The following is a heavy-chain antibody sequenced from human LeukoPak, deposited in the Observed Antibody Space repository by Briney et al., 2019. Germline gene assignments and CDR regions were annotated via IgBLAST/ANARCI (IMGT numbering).Heavy chain of an antibody. CDR3: ARGWLGSGLDY. Sequence: SQTLSLTCAISGDSVSSDSAAWNWIRQYPSRGLEWLGRTYYSSKWYKDYAVSVKSRITLNPDTSKNQFSLLLNSVTPEDTAVYYCARGWLGSGLDYWGQGTLVTVSS. CDR1: GDSVSSDSAA. V-gene: IGHV6-1*01. CDR2: TYYSSKWYK. D-gene: IGHD6-19*01. J-gene: IGHJ4*02.